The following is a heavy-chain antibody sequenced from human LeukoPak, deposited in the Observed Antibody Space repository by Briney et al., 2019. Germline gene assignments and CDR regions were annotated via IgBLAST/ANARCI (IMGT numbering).Heavy chain of an antibody. D-gene: IGHD7-27*01. V-gene: IGHV3-7*01. CDR3: ATYTNWVAGDV. J-gene: IGHJ6*04. CDR1: GFTFSKSW. CDR2: IKEDGSAT. Sequence: GGSLRLSCAASGFTFSKSWMSWVRQAPGKGPEWVAYIKEDGSATHYVDSVKGRFTISRDNAKSSLYLQMNSMSADDTAVYYCATYTNWVAGDVWGKGTTVSVSS.